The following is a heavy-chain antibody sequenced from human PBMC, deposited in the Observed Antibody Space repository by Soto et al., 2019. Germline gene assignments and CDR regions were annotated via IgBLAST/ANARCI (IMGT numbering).Heavy chain of an antibody. Sequence: QVQLQQWGAGLLKPSETLSLTCAVYGGSFSGYYWSWIRQPPGKGLEWIGEINHSGSTNYNPSLKRRVTISVDTSKNQFSLKLSSVTAADTAVYYCARDGAYSSSWYGYWGQGTLVTVSS. D-gene: IGHD6-13*01. CDR3: ARDGAYSSSWYGY. J-gene: IGHJ4*02. CDR1: GGSFSGYY. V-gene: IGHV4-34*01. CDR2: INHSGST.